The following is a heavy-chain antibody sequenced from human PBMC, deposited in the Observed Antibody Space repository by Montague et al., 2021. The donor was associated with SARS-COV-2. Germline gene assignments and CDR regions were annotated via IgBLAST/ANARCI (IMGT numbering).Heavy chain of an antibody. CDR3: ARAVNDYCSGGSCYSFTWFDP. V-gene: IGHV3-7*01. CDR1: GFTFSSYW. CDR2: IKQDGSEK. D-gene: IGHD2-15*01. J-gene: IGHJ5*02. Sequence: RLSWSASGFTFSSYWMSWVRQAPGKGLEWVANIKQDGSEKYYVDSVKGRFTISRDNAKNSLYLQMNSLRAEDTAVYYCARAVNDYCSGGSCYSFTWFDPWGQGTLVTVSS.